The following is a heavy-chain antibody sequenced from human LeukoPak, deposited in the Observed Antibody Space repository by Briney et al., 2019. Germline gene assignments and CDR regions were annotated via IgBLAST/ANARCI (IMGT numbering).Heavy chain of an antibody. Sequence: QPGGSLRLSCAASGFTLNDYWMHWVRQAPGKGLVWVSRIYGDGSSATYADSVRGRFTISRDNAKNTLYLQMNSLRAEDTAVYFCVRDVIRWGQGTLVTVSS. CDR3: VRDVIR. V-gene: IGHV3-74*01. CDR1: GFTLNDYW. J-gene: IGHJ4*02. D-gene: IGHD2/OR15-2a*01. CDR2: IYGDGSSA.